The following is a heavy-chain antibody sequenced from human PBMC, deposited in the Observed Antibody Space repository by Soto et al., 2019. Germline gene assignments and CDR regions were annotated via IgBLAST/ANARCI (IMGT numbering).Heavy chain of an antibody. CDR3: ARKRSSSWYYYYYGMDV. CDR2: IYHSGST. J-gene: IGHJ6*02. CDR1: GGSISSGGYS. Sequence: LSLTCAVSGGSISSGGYSWSWIRQPPGKGLEWIGYIYHSGSTYYNPSLKSRVTISVDRSKNQFSLKLSSVTAADTAVYYCARKRSSSWYYYYYGMDVWGQGTTVTVSS. D-gene: IGHD6-13*01. V-gene: IGHV4-30-2*01.